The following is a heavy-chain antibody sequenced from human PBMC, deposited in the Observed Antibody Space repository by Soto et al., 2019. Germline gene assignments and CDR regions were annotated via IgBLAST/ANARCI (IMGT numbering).Heavy chain of an antibody. CDR3: ARGVGATWLIDY. CDR2: IYYSGST. D-gene: IGHD1-26*01. V-gene: IGHV4-39*01. J-gene: IGHJ4*02. Sequence: SETLSLTCTVSGGSISSSSYYWGWIRQPPGKGLEWMGSIYYSGSTYYNPSLKSRVTISVDTSKNQFSLKLSSVTAADTAVYYCARGVGATWLIDYWGQGTLVTVSS. CDR1: GGSISSSSYY.